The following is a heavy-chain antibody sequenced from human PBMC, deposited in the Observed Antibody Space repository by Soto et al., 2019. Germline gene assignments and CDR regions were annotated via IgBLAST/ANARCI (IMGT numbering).Heavy chain of an antibody. Sequence: GGSLRLSCAASGFTFSSYWMHWVRQAPGKGLVWVSRINSDGSSTSYADSVKGRFTISRDNAKNTLYLQMTSLRAEDTAVYYCAREVGSSYVYYYYYMDVWGKGTTVTVSS. CDR2: INSDGSST. V-gene: IGHV3-74*01. CDR3: AREVGSSYVYYYYYMDV. J-gene: IGHJ6*03. CDR1: GFTFSSYW. D-gene: IGHD6-6*01.